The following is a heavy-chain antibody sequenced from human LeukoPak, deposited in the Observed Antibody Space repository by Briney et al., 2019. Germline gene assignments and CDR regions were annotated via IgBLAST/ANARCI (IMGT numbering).Heavy chain of an antibody. D-gene: IGHD2-2*01. CDR2: ISSGSSAI. J-gene: IGHJ4*02. Sequence: GGSLRLSCEASGFTFTTYSMTWVRQAPGKGLEWVSIISSGSSAIFSADALKGRFTISRDDAKNLLYLDMNSLRAEDTAVYYCARSIGIVVVPAAIYGRGIGYWGQGTLVTVSS. CDR3: ARSIGIVVVPAAIYGRGIGY. V-gene: IGHV3-21*01. CDR1: GFTFTTYS.